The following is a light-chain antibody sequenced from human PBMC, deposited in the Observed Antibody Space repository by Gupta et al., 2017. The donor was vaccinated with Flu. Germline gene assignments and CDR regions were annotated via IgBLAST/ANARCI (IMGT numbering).Light chain of an antibody. V-gene: IGKV3-11*01. Sequence: EIVLTQSPATLPLSPGERATLSCRASQSVNRYLTWYQQKPGQAPRLLIYDTSKRATGIPARFSGSGSGTDFTLTISSLEPEDFAVYYCQQRSNGPPVYTFGQGTKLEIK. CDR1: QSVNRY. J-gene: IGKJ2*01. CDR3: QQRSNGPPVYT. CDR2: DTS.